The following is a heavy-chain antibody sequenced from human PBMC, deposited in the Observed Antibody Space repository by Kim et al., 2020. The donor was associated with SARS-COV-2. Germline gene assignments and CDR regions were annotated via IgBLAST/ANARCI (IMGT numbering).Heavy chain of an antibody. CDR2: IGAYNGNT. J-gene: IGHJ3*02. V-gene: IGHV1-18*01. D-gene: IGHD3-10*01. Sequence: ASVKVSCKASGYTFTSYGISWVRQAPGQGLEWMGWIGAYNGNTNYAQKLQGRVTMTTDTSTSTAYMELRSLRSDDTAVYYCARFYRVGRPGRDAFDIWGQGTMVTVSS. CDR1: GYTFTSYG. CDR3: ARFYRVGRPGRDAFDI.